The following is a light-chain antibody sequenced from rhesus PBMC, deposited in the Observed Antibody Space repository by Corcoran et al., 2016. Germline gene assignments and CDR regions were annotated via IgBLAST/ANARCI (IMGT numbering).Light chain of an antibody. CDR1: QGISSW. J-gene: IGKJ3*01. CDR3: QQYSSRPFT. CDR2: KAS. Sequence: DIQMTQSPSSLSASVGDTVTITCRASQGISSWLAWYQQKPGKAPKLLIYKASSLQSGAPSRVSGSGSGTVFTLTISSLQSEDFATYYCQQYSSRPFTFGPGPKLDI. V-gene: IGKV1-22*01.